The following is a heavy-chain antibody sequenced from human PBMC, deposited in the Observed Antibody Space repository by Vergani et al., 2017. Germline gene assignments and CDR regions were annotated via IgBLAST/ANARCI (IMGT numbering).Heavy chain of an antibody. J-gene: IGHJ6*02. CDR3: AKAGILIFSGMDV. Sequence: EVQLVESGGGLVQPGRSLRLSCAASGFTFDDYAMHWVRQAPGKGLEWVSGISWNSGSIGYADSVKGRFTISRDNAKNSLYLQMNSLRAEDTAVYYCAKAGILIFSGMDVWGQGTTVTVSS. V-gene: IGHV3-9*01. CDR1: GFTFDDYA. CDR2: ISWNSGSI. D-gene: IGHD3-16*01.